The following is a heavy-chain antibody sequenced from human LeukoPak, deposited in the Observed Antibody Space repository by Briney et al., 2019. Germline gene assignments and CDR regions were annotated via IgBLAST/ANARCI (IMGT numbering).Heavy chain of an antibody. J-gene: IGHJ4*02. V-gene: IGHV4-61*02. D-gene: IGHD5-18*01. CDR1: GGSISSGSYY. Sequence: SETLSLTCTVSGGSISSGSYYWSWIRQPAGKGLEWIGRIYTSGSTNYNPSLKSRVTISVDTSKNQFSPKLSSVTAADTAVYYCARSRGYSYGYDYWGQGTLVTVSS. CDR2: IYTSGST. CDR3: ARSRGYSYGYDY.